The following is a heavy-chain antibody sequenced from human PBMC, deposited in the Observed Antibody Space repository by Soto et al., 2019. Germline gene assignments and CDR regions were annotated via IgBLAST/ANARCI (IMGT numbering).Heavy chain of an antibody. Sequence: SETLSLTCTVSGGSISSSSYYWGWIRQPPGKGLEWIGSIYYSENTYYNPSLKSRVTISVDTSKNQFSLSLTSVTAADTAVYYCATHPPYGPLDHWGQGTLVTVSS. J-gene: IGHJ4*02. V-gene: IGHV4-39*01. CDR2: IYYSENT. D-gene: IGHD4-17*01. CDR1: GGSISSSSYY. CDR3: ATHPPYGPLDH.